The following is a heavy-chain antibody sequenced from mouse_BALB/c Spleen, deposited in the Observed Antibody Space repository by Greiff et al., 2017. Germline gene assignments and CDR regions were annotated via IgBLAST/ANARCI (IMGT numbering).Heavy chain of an antibody. CDR3: ARRLRYAMDY. Sequence: EVKLQQSGAELVRPGALVKLSCKASGFNIKDYYMHWVKQRPEQGLEWIGWIDPENGNTIYDPKFQGKASITADTSSNTAYLQLSSLTSEDTAVYYCARRLRYAMDYWGQGTSVTVSS. J-gene: IGHJ4*01. CDR2: IDPENGNT. D-gene: IGHD2-2*01. V-gene: IGHV14-1*02. CDR1: GFNIKDYY.